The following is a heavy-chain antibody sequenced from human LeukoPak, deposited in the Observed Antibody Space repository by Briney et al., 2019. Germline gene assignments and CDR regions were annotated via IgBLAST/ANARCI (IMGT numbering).Heavy chain of an antibody. CDR3: ARDGGAH. CDR2: ISYDGTNK. CDR1: GFTFSTYA. V-gene: IGHV3-30*04. Sequence: QPGRSLRLSCAAPGFTFSTYAMHWVRQAPGKGLEWVAVISYDGTNKYYRDSVKGRLTISRDNSKDTVYLQINSLRVEDTAVYYCARDGGAHWGQGTLVTVSS. J-gene: IGHJ4*02. D-gene: IGHD3-16*01.